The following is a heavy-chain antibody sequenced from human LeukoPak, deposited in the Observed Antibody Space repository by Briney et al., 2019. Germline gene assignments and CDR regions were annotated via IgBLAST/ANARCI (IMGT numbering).Heavy chain of an antibody. CDR2: IYYSGTT. CDR3: ARKRYDDPYFLDY. Sequence: SETLSLTCTVSGGSISSADYYWSWFRQPPGKGLEWIGYIYYSGTTYYNPSLRSRVTLSVDTSKNQFSLRLNSVTAADTAVYYCARKRYDDPYFLDYWGQGTLVTVSS. CDR1: GGSISSADYY. J-gene: IGHJ4*02. D-gene: IGHD3-22*01. V-gene: IGHV4-30-4*01.